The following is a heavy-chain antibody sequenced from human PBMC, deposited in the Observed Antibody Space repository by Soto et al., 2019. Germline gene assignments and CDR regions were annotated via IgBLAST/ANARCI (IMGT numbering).Heavy chain of an antibody. CDR2: IYYSGST. Sequence: SETLSLTCTVSGGSISSSSYYWGWIRQPPGKGLEWIGSIYYSGSTYYNPSLKSRVTISVDTSKNQFSLKLSSVTAADTAVYYCARQHGSYYYYYMDVWGKGTTVTVSS. CDR3: ARQHGSYYYYYMDV. J-gene: IGHJ6*03. V-gene: IGHV4-39*01. D-gene: IGHD3-10*01. CDR1: GGSISSSSYY.